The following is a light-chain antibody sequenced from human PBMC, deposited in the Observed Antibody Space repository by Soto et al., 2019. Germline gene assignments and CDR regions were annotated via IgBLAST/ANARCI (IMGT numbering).Light chain of an antibody. Sequence: QSVLPQPPSVSAAAGQKVTISCSGSSSNIGNNYVSWYRHLPGTAPKLLIFENNKRPSGIPDRFSGSKSGTSAALGITGLQTGDKADFYSGTWDNSLSAAYVFGTGTELTAL. CDR3: GTWDNSLSAAYV. J-gene: IGLJ1*01. CDR2: ENN. CDR1: SSNIGNNY. V-gene: IGLV1-51*01.